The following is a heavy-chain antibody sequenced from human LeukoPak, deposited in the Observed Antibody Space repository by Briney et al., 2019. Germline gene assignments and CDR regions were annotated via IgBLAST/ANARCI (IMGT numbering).Heavy chain of an antibody. CDR3: VAVDWEARDSFDL. Sequence: GGSLRLSCAASGFTFSIYWMSWVRQAPGKGLEWVANINQDGSQKYYVDSVKGRFTISRDNAKNSFFLQMSSLRAEDTSVYYCVAVDWEARDSFDLWGRGTMVTVSS. D-gene: IGHD3-9*01. CDR2: INQDGSQK. V-gene: IGHV3-7*01. J-gene: IGHJ3*01. CDR1: GFTFSIYW.